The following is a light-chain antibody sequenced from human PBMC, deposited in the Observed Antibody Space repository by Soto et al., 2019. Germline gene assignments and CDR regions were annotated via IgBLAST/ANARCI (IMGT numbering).Light chain of an antibody. CDR2: EVV. CDR3: TSYTSSSPLV. CDR1: SSDVGGYNY. Sequence: QYALTQPASVSGSPGQSITISCTGTSSDVGGYNYVSWYQHHPGKAPKLMIYEVVNRPSGVSNRFSGSKSGITASLTISGLQAEDEADYYCTSYTSSSPLVFGTGTKLTVL. V-gene: IGLV2-14*01. J-gene: IGLJ1*01.